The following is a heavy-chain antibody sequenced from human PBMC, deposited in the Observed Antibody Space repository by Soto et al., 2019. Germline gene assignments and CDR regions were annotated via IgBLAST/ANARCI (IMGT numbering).Heavy chain of an antibody. CDR2: VIPIFGTP. V-gene: IGHV1-69*06. CDR3: AKSRWTISLQDEDAI. J-gene: IGHJ4*02. CDR1: GGTFGSYA. Sequence: QVQLVQSGAEVKKPGSSVKVSCKSSGGTFGSYAISWVRQAPGQGLEWMGGVIPIFGTPHYAQKFHGRVTITADIPTSTPYLELSSINSADTDVYYCAKSRWTISLQDEDAIWGQATVVTVSS. D-gene: IGHD2-15*01.